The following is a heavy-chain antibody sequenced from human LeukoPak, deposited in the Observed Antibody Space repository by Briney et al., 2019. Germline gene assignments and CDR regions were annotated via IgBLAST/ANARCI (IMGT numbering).Heavy chain of an antibody. CDR1: GYTFTGYY. CDR3: ATQRGSYLWGTDFDY. CDR2: INPNSGDT. V-gene: IGHV1-2*02. D-gene: IGHD3-16*01. J-gene: IGHJ4*02. Sequence: ASVKVSFKASGYTFTGYYMHWVRQAPGQGLEWMGWINPNSGDTKYSQKFQGRVTMTGDTSISTAYMELSGLRSDDTAVYYCATQRGSYLWGTDFDYWGQGTLVTVSS.